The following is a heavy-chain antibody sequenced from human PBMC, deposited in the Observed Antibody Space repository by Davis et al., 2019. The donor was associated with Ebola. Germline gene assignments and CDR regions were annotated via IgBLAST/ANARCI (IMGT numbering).Heavy chain of an antibody. V-gene: IGHV3-23*01. CDR3: ASNYYAMDV. CDR2: ISGRGGST. Sequence: PGGSLRLSCAASGFTFSNSAMHWVRQAPGKGLEWVSTISGRGGSTHYADSVKGRFTISRDNSKNTLYLQMDSLRAEDTAVYYCASNYYAMDVWGQGTTVTVSS. CDR1: GFTFSNSA. J-gene: IGHJ6*02.